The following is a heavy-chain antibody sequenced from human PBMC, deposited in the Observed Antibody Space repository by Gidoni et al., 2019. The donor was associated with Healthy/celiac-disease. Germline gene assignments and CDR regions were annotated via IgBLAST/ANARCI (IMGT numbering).Heavy chain of an antibody. CDR3: ARGGGDSSGWKQPGPMDV. J-gene: IGHJ6*02. D-gene: IGHD6-19*01. CDR2: IYTSGTT. Sequence: QVQLQESGPGLVKPSQTLSLTCNVSGGSISSGRYYWSWIRPPAGKGLEWIGRIYTSGTTNYNPSLQSRVTISVDTSKNPFSLKLSSVPAAGTAVYYCARGGGDSSGWKQPGPMDVWGQGTTVTVSS. V-gene: IGHV4-61*02. CDR1: GGSISSGRYY.